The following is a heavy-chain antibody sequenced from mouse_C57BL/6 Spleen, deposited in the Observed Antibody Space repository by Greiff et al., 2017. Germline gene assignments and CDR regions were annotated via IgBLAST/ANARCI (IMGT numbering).Heavy chain of an antibody. CDR2: IRNKANGYTT. CDR1: GFTFTDYY. Sequence: EVKLVESGGGLVQPGGSLSLSCAASGFTFTDYYMSWVRQPPGKALEWLGFIRNKANGYTTEYSASVKGRFTISRDNSQSILYLQMNALRAEDSATYYCARETAQATFAMDYWGQGTSVTVSS. D-gene: IGHD3-2*02. CDR3: ARETAQATFAMDY. V-gene: IGHV7-3*01. J-gene: IGHJ4*01.